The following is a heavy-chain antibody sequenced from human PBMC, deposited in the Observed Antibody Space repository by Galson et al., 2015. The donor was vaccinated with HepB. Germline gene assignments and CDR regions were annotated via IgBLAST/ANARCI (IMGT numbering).Heavy chain of an antibody. CDR3: ARSPLRFLDWLPYYDYYYMEV. CDR1: GYTFTDYV. D-gene: IGHD3-3*01. Sequence: SVKVSCKASGYTFTDYVVNWVRQAPGQGLEWMGWMNTNTGKPTYAPGFAGRFVFSLDTSVTTAYLQISSLETDDTAVYYCARSPLRFLDWLPYYDYYYMEVWGEGTTVNVSS. CDR2: MNTNTGKP. V-gene: IGHV7-4-1*02. J-gene: IGHJ6*03.